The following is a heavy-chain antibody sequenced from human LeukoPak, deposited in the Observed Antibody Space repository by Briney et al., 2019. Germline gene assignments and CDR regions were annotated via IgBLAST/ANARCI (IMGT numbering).Heavy chain of an antibody. CDR1: GYTFTGHY. CDR2: INPNSGGT. J-gene: IGHJ4*02. Sequence: GASVKVSCKASGYTFTGHYMHWVRQAPGQGLEWMGWINPNSGGTNYAQKFQGRVTMTRDTSISTAYMELSRLRSDDTAVYYCASSEYGDYSYYFDYWGQGTLVTVSS. D-gene: IGHD4-17*01. CDR3: ASSEYGDYSYYFDY. V-gene: IGHV1-2*02.